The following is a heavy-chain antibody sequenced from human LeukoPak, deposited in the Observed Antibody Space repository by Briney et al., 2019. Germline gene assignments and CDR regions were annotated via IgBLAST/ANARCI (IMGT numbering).Heavy chain of an antibody. D-gene: IGHD3-22*01. CDR1: GYSISSGYY. V-gene: IGHV4-38-2*02. J-gene: IGHJ4*02. Sequence: SETLSLTCTVSGYSISSGYYWGWIRQPPGKGLEWIGNIYHSGSTYYNPSLKSRLTISVDTSKNQFSLKLSSVTAADTAVYYCTRPYYYDSSGSPDYWGQGTLVTVSS. CDR3: TRPYYYDSSGSPDY. CDR2: IYHSGST.